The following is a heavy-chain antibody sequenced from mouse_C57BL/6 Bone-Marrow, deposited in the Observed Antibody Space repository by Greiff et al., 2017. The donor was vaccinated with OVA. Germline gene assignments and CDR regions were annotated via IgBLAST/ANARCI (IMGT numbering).Heavy chain of an antibody. Sequence: EVMLVESGGGLVQPGGSLKLSCAASGFTFSDYYMYWVRQTPEQRLEWVAYISNGGGSTYYPDTVKGRFTISRDNAKNTLYLQMSRLTSEDTAMYYCARHADGYYFAYWGQGTLVTVSA. J-gene: IGHJ3*01. CDR2: ISNGGGST. D-gene: IGHD2-3*01. CDR3: ARHADGYYFAY. CDR1: GFTFSDYY. V-gene: IGHV5-12*01.